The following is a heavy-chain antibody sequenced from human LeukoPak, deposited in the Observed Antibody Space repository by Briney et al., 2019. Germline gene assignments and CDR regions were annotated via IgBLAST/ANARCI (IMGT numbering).Heavy chain of an antibody. CDR3: ARGRVVVVPAAIYSYYYYMDV. J-gene: IGHJ6*03. Sequence: PSETLSLTCTVSGGSISSYYWSWIRQPPGKGLEWIGYIYYSGSTNYNPSLKSRVTISVDTSKNQFSLKLSSVPAADTAVSSCARGRVVVVPAAIYSYYYYMDVWGKGTTVTVSS. D-gene: IGHD2-2*01. CDR1: GGSISSYY. V-gene: IGHV4-59*01. CDR2: IYYSGST.